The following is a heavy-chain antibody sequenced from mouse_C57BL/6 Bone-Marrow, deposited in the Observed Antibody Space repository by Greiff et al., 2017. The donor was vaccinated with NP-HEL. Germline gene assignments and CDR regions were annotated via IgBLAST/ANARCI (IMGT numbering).Heavy chain of an antibody. CDR2: IDPENGDT. Sequence: EVKLVESGAELVRPGASVKLSCTASGFNIKDDYMHWVKQRPEQGLEWIGWIDPENGDTEYASKFQGKATITADTSSNTAYLQLSSLTSEDTAVYYCTRARGWQLRSPFAYWGQGTLVTVSA. CDR3: TRARGWQLRSPFAY. D-gene: IGHD3-2*02. V-gene: IGHV14-4*01. J-gene: IGHJ3*01. CDR1: GFNIKDDY.